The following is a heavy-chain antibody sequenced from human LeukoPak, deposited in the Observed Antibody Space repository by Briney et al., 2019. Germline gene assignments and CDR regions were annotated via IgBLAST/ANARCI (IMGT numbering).Heavy chain of an antibody. V-gene: IGHV1-69*13. CDR2: IIPIFGTA. J-gene: IGHJ5*02. CDR1: GGTFSSYA. CDR3: ARSLSRVGTIFGVVNENWFDP. D-gene: IGHD3-3*01. Sequence: GASVKVSCKASGGTFSSYAISWVRQAPGQGLEWMGGIIPIFGTANYAQKFQGRDTITADESTSTAYMELSSLRSEDTAVYYCARSLSRVGTIFGVVNENWFDPWGQGTLVTVSS.